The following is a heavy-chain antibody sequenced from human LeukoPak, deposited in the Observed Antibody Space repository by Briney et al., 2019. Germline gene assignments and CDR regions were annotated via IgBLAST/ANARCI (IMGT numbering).Heavy chain of an antibody. Sequence: KPSETLSLTCTVSGGSISSSSYYWGWIRQPPGTGLEWIGSIYYSGSTYYNPSLKSRVTISADTSKNQFSLKLSSVTAADTAVYYCARRQVDTAMITGFDYWGQGTLVTVSS. D-gene: IGHD5-18*01. V-gene: IGHV4-39*01. CDR1: GGSISSSSYY. CDR3: ARRQVDTAMITGFDY. J-gene: IGHJ4*02. CDR2: IYYSGST.